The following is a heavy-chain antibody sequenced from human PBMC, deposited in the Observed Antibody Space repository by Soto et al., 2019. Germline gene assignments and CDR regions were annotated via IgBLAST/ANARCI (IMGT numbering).Heavy chain of an antibody. D-gene: IGHD1-7*01. CDR1: GFTFSSYS. J-gene: IGHJ4*02. CDR3: ATTNIRTTTADY. Sequence: PGGSLRLSCAASGFTFSSYSMNWVRQAPGKGLEWVSSISSSSGYIYYADSVKGRFTISRDNAKNSLYLQMNSLRAEDTAVYYCATTNIRTTTADYWGQGTLVTVSS. CDR2: ISSSSGYI. V-gene: IGHV3-21*01.